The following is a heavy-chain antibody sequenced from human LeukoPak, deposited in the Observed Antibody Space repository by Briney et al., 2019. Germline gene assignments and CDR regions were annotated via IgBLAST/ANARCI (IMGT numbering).Heavy chain of an antibody. CDR2: INAGNGNT. CDR3: ARDSHTYHSYLDY. Sequence: ASVKVSCKASGYTLTSYAMHWVRQAPGQRLEWMGWINAGNGNTKYSQKFQGRVTITRDTSASTADMELSSLRSEDTAVYYCARDSHTYHSYLDYWGQGTLVTVSS. J-gene: IGHJ4*02. CDR1: GYTLTSYA. V-gene: IGHV1-3*01.